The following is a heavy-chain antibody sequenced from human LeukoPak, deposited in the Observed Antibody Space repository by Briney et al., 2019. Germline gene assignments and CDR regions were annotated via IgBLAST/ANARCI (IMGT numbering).Heavy chain of an antibody. V-gene: IGHV7-4-1*02. D-gene: IGHD4-11*01. J-gene: IGHJ5*02. Sequence: GASVKVSCKASGYTFTSYAMNWVRQAPGQGLEWMGWINTNTGNPTYAQGFTGRFVFSLDTSVSTAYLQISSLKAEDTAVYYCARRGRRLGVTTLGWFDPWGQGTLVTVSS. CDR1: GYTFTSYA. CDR3: ARRGRRLGVTTLGWFDP. CDR2: INTNTGNP.